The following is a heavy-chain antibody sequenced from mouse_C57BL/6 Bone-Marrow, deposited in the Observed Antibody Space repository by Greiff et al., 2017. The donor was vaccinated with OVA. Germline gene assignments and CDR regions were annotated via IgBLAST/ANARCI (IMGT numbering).Heavy chain of an antibody. V-gene: IGHV1-81*01. J-gene: IGHJ1*03. CDR3: ARKRLRLYWDFGV. D-gene: IGHD2-2*01. CDR1: GYTFTSYG. Sequence: VQLQQSGAELARPGASVKLSCKASGYTFTSYGISWVKQRTGQGLEWIGEIYPRSGNTYYNEKFKGKATLTADKSSSTAYMELRSLTSEDSAVYFCARKRLRLYWDFGVWGTGTTVTVAS. CDR2: IYPRSGNT.